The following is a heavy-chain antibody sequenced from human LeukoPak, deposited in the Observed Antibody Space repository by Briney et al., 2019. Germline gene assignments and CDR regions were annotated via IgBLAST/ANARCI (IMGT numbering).Heavy chain of an antibody. CDR2: INPNSGGT. J-gene: IGHJ4*02. D-gene: IGHD6-19*01. V-gene: IGHV1-2*06. CDR1: GYTFTSYG. Sequence: VASVKVFCKASGYTFTSYGISWVRQAPGQGLEWMGRINPNSGGTNYAQKFQGRVTMTRDTSISTAYMELSRLRSDDTAVYYCARGGSGWIFDYWGQGALVTVSS. CDR3: ARGGSGWIFDY.